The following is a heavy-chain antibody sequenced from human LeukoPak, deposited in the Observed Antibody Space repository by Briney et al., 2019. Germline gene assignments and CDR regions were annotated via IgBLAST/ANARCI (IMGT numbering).Heavy chain of an antibody. CDR2: ISPSGDIT. J-gene: IGHJ4*02. D-gene: IGHD3-10*01. Sequence: GGTLRLSCAASGFTFSSYGMNWVRQAPGKGLEWVSGISPSGDITYYADSVKGRFTISRDNSKNTLYLEVISLTAEDTAVYYCAKDDAWLRFGEWSQGTLVTVSS. CDR1: GFTFSSYG. V-gene: IGHV3-23*01. CDR3: AKDDAWLRFGE.